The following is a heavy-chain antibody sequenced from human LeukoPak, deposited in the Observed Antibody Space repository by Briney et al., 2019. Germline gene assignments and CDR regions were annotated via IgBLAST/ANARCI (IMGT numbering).Heavy chain of an antibody. CDR1: DDSISSISFY. CDR2: IYYGGTT. CDR3: VAYTSSLRWFDP. V-gene: IGHV4-39*07. D-gene: IGHD6-13*01. J-gene: IGHJ5*02. Sequence: SETLSLTCTVSDDSISSISFYWGWIRQPPGKGLEWIGNIYYGGTTYYNPSLESRVTMSLDTSKKQFSLRLRSVTAADTAVYYCVAYTSSLRWFDPWGQGTLVIVSS.